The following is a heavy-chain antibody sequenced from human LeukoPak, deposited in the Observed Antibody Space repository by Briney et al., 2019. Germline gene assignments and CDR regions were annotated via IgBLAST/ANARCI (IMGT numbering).Heavy chain of an antibody. V-gene: IGHV3-21*04. J-gene: IGHJ4*02. Sequence: PGGSLRLSCAASGFTFSSYSMNWVRQAPGKGLEWVSSISSSSSYIYYADSVKGRFTISRDNAKNSLYLQMNSLRAEDTAVYYCARDPRRDGYNEASEGFDSWGQGTLVTVSS. D-gene: IGHD5-24*01. CDR1: GFTFSSYS. CDR3: ARDPRRDGYNEASEGFDS. CDR2: ISSSSSYI.